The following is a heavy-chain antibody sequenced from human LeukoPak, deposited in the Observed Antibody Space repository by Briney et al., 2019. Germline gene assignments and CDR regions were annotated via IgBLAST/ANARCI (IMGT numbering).Heavy chain of an antibody. CDR1: GDSASSNSVA. CDR3: ARVKWRGPTSSGWLDY. J-gene: IGHJ4*02. D-gene: IGHD6-19*01. Sequence: SQTLSLTCAISGDSASSNSVAWNWIRQSPSRGLEWLGRTYYRSRWYNDFAVSMKGRITINPDTSKNQFSLQLNSVTPEDTAVYYCARVKWRGPTSSGWLDYWGQGTVVTVSS. CDR2: TYYRSRWYN. V-gene: IGHV6-1*01.